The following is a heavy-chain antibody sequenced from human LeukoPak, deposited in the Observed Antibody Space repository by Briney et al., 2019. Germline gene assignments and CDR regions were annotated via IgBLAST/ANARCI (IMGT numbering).Heavy chain of an antibody. D-gene: IGHD2-8*01. CDR2: INPSGSST. V-gene: IGHV1-46*01. CDR3: AGGTTNTKGAFDM. Sequence: ASVKVSCKASGYTFTNYYIHWVRQAPGQGLEWMGIINPSGSSTSYAQKFQGRVTMTRDTSTSTVYMELSSLRSEDTAVYYCAGGTTNTKGAFDMWGQETMVTVSS. CDR1: GYTFTNYY. J-gene: IGHJ3*02.